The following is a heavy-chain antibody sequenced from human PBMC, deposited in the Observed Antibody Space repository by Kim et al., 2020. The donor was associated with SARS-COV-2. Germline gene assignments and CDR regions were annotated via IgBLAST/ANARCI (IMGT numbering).Heavy chain of an antibody. CDR3: ASLPDPYYYDSSGTSDAFDI. CDR2: INPNSGGT. J-gene: IGHJ3*02. V-gene: IGHV1-2*06. CDR1: GYTFTGYY. Sequence: ASVKVSCKASGYTFTGYYMHWVRQAPGQGLEWMGRINPNSGGTKYAQKFQGRVTMTRDTSISTAYMELSRLRSDDTAVYYCASLPDPYYYDSSGTSDAFDIWGQGTMVTVSS. D-gene: IGHD3-22*01.